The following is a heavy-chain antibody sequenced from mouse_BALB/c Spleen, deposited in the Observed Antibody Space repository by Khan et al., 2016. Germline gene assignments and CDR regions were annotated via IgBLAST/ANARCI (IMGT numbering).Heavy chain of an antibody. V-gene: IGHV1-20*02. Sequence: VQLQQPGPELVKPGASVKISCKASGYFFTDYFMNWVMQSHGKSLEWIGRINPYNGDTFFNQKFKDKATLTVDKSSSTAHMERRSLAAEDSAVYFCARGGFRYEFAYWGQGTLVTVSA. CDR2: INPYNGDT. CDR1: GYFFTDYF. CDR3: ARGGFRYEFAY. D-gene: IGHD2-14*01. J-gene: IGHJ3*01.